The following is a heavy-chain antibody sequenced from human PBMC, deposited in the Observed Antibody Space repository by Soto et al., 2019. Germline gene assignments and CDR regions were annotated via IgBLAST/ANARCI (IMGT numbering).Heavy chain of an antibody. CDR2: ISSSSSTI. J-gene: IGHJ3*02. Sequence: EVQLVESGGGLVQPGGSLRLSCAASGFTFSSYSMNWVRQAPGKGLEWVSYISSSSSTIYYADSVKGRFTLSRYNANISLYLQMNSLRAEDTAVYYCATRTMVRGVIIVDDAFDIWGPGTMVTVSS. CDR3: ATRTMVRGVIIVDDAFDI. CDR1: GFTFSSYS. D-gene: IGHD3-10*01. V-gene: IGHV3-48*01.